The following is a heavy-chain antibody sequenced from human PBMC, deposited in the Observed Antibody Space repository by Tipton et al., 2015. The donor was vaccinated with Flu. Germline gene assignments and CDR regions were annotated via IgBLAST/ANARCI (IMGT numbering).Heavy chain of an antibody. CDR1: GDTFRNYA. Sequence: QSGAEVKKPGSSVKVSCKASGDTFRNYAISWVRQAPGQGLEWMGGIVCIFGIPNYAQKFQGRVTMTADESTTTVYMELSSLRSDDTAVYYCARRIYTSGELDYDYYYMDVWGKGTTVTVSS. J-gene: IGHJ6*03. V-gene: IGHV1-69*01. CDR2: IVCIFGIP. D-gene: IGHD6-25*01. CDR3: ARRIYTSGELDYDYYYMDV.